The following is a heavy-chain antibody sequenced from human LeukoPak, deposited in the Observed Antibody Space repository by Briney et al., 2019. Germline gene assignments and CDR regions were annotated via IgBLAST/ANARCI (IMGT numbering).Heavy chain of an antibody. CDR1: GFTFSDYG. CDR3: AKALNGLVDY. Sequence: GGSLRLSCAAPGFTFSDYGMHWVRQAPGKGLEWVAVIWYDGSNKYYADSVKGRFTISRDNSKNTLYLQMNSLRAEDTAVYYCAKALNGLVDYWGQGTLVTVSS. V-gene: IGHV3-33*06. D-gene: IGHD6-19*01. J-gene: IGHJ4*02. CDR2: IWYDGSNK.